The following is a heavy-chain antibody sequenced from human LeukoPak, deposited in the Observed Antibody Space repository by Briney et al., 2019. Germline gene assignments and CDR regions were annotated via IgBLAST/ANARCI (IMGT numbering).Heavy chain of an antibody. CDR3: AKDGWGSYNFDY. V-gene: IGHV3-23*01. CDR2: ISGSGGST. D-gene: IGHD1-26*01. J-gene: IGHJ4*02. Sequence: GGSLRLSCAAPGFTFSSYAMSWVRQAPGKGLEWVSAISGSGGSTYYADSVKGRFTISRDNSKNTLYLQMNSLRAEDTAVYYCAKDGWGSYNFDYWGQGTLVTVSS. CDR1: GFTFSSYA.